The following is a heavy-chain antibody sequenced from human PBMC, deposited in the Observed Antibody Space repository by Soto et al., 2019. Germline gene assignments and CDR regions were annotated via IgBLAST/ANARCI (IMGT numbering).Heavy chain of an antibody. CDR3: ARHINGAGTDYYYGMGV. CDR2: IDPSDSYT. V-gene: IGHV5-10-1*01. J-gene: IGHJ6*02. D-gene: IGHD6-13*01. CDR1: GYSFTSYW. Sequence: GESLKISCKGSGYSFTSYWISWVRQMPGKGLEWMGRIDPSDSYTNYSPSFQGHVTISADKSISTAYLQWSSLKASDTAMYYCARHINGAGTDYYYGMGVWGQGTTVTVS.